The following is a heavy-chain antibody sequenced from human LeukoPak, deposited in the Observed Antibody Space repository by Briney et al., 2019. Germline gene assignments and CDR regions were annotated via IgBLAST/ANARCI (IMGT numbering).Heavy chain of an antibody. Sequence: ASVTVSFKASVYTFTPYDIHWVGQAPGQGREWMGWINPNSGGTKYAQKFQGRVTMTRDTSINTVYMELSRLRSDDTAVYYCARDHEENNNCFDHWGQGTLVTVSS. CDR2: INPNSGGT. CDR1: VYTFTPYD. J-gene: IGHJ5*02. CDR3: ARDHEENNNCFDH. V-gene: IGHV1-2*02.